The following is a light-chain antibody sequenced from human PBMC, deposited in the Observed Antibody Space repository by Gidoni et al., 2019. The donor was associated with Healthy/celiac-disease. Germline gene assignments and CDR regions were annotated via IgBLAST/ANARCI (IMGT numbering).Light chain of an antibody. CDR1: QDIRNY. J-gene: IGKJ1*01. Sequence: DIQMTQSPSSLSASVGDRVTITCQASQDIRNYLNWYQQKPGKAPKLLIYDASNLETGVPSRFSGSGSGTDFTFTISSLQPEDIATYYCQQYDNRPPWTFGQGTKVEIK. CDR2: DAS. CDR3: QQYDNRPPWT. V-gene: IGKV1-33*01.